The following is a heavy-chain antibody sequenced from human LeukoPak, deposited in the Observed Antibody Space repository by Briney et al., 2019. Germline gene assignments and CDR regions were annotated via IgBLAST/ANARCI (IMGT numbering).Heavy chain of an antibody. CDR1: GYTLTELS. Sequence: ASVKVSCKVSGYTLTELSMHWVRQAPGKGLEWMGGFDPEDGETIYAQKFQGRVTMTEDTSTDTAYMELSSLRSEDTAVYYCATDSDSSGYFSSDYWGQGTLVTVYS. V-gene: IGHV1-24*01. J-gene: IGHJ4*02. D-gene: IGHD3-22*01. CDR2: FDPEDGET. CDR3: ATDSDSSGYFSSDY.